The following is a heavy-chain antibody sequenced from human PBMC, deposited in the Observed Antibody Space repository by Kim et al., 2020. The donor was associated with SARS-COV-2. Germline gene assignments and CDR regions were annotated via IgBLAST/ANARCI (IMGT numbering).Heavy chain of an antibody. CDR1: GFTFSSYA. J-gene: IGHJ4*02. D-gene: IGHD3-9*01. Sequence: GGSLRLSCAASGFTFSSYAMHWVRQAPGKGLEWVAVISYDGSNKYYADSVKGRFTISRDNSKNTLYLQMNSLRAEDTAVYYCASPLRGYYYFDYWGQGTLVTVSS. V-gene: IGHV3-30-3*01. CDR3: ASPLRGYYYFDY. CDR2: ISYDGSNK.